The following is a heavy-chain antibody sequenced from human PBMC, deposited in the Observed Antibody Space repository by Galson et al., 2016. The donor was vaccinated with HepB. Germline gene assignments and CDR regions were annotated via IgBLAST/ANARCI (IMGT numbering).Heavy chain of an antibody. V-gene: IGHV3-48*04. CDR3: ARDETYCSGGSCYDGQPFDY. J-gene: IGHJ4*02. CDR2: VSSSSRTI. Sequence: SLRLSCAASGFTFSSYSMNWVRQAPGKGLEWLSHVSSSSRTIYYAASVKGRFTISRDNAKNSLYLQMNSLRAEDTAVYYCARDETYCSGGSCYDGQPFDYWGQGTLVTVSS. D-gene: IGHD2-15*01. CDR1: GFTFSSYS.